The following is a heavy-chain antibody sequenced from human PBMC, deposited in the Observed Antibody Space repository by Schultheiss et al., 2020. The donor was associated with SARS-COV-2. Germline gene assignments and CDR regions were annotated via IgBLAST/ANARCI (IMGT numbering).Heavy chain of an antibody. J-gene: IGHJ4*02. V-gene: IGHV3-33*06. D-gene: IGHD6-6*01. CDR2: IWYDGSNK. CDR3: AKDRASRVWSPNIAARFGDY. CDR1: GFPFSSHA. Sequence: GESLKISCSASGFPFSSHAMHWVRQAPGRGLEWVAHIWYDGSNKYYADSVKGRFTISRDNSKNTLYLQMNSLRAEDTAVYYCAKDRASRVWSPNIAARFGDYWGQGTLVTVSS.